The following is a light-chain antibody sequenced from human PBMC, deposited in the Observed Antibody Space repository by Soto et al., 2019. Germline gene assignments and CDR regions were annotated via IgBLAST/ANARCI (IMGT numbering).Light chain of an antibody. J-gene: IGLJ2*01. CDR3: AAWDDSLNGPV. Sequence: QLVLTQPPSASGTPGQRVTISCSGNSSNIGSNTVNWYQQLQGTAPKLLIYSNNQRPSGVPDRFSGSKSGTSASLAISGLQSEDEADYYCAAWDDSLNGPVFGGGTKVTVL. CDR1: SSNIGSNT. V-gene: IGLV1-44*01. CDR2: SNN.